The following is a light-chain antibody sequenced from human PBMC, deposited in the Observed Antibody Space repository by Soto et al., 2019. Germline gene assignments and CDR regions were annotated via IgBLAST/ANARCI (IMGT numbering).Light chain of an antibody. CDR3: ATWHDSFYV. J-gene: IGLJ1*01. V-gene: IGLV1-44*01. CDR1: TSDIGTNA. CDR2: TNN. Sequence: QSVLTQPPSASGTPGQRVTVSCCGSTSDIGTNAVNWFQHLPGTAPRLLIYTNNQRPSGVPDRFSGSKSGTSASLAISGLQSEDEATYYCATWHDSFYVFGTGTKVTVL.